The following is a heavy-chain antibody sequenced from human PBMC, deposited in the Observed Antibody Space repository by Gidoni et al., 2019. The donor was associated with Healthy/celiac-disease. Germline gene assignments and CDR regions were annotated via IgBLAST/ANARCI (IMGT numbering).Heavy chain of an antibody. Sequence: QEQLVQSGPEVQKPGASVKVSCKASVYTSTCYYMHCVRQAAGQELEWMGWINPNSSGTNYAQKLQGRVTMTRDTYFSTAYMELSRLRSDDTAVYYCASTYCSGGSCYRGGFDYWGQGTLVTVSS. CDR3: ASTYCSGGSCYRGGFDY. D-gene: IGHD2-15*01. CDR2: INPNSSGT. CDR1: VYTSTCYY. J-gene: IGHJ4*02. V-gene: IGHV1-2*02.